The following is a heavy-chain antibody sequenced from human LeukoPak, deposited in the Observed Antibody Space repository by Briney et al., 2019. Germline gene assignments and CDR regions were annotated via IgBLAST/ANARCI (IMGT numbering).Heavy chain of an antibody. CDR2: ISYDGSNK. CDR1: GFTFSSYA. V-gene: IGHV3-30-3*01. J-gene: IGHJ4*02. CDR3: AREDDSNTFDY. D-gene: IGHD3-22*01. Sequence: GGSLRLSCAPSGFTFSSYAMHWVRQAPGKVLEWVAAISYDGSNKYYADSVKGRFTISRDNSKNTLYLQMNRLRAEDTAVYYCAREDDSNTFDYWGQGTLVTVSS.